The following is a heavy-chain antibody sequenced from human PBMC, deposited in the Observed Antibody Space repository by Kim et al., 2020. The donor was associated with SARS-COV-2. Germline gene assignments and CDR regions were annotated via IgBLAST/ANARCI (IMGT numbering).Heavy chain of an antibody. CDR3: AKDRGPIAVAGIGFDY. CDR1: GFTFDDYA. CDR2: ISWNSGSI. V-gene: IGHV3-9*01. Sequence: GGSLRLSCAASGFTFDDYAMHWVRQAPGKGLEWVSGISWNSGSIGYADSVKGRFTISRDNAKNSLYLQMNSLRAEDTALYYCAKDRGPIAVAGIGFDYWGQGTLVTVSS. D-gene: IGHD6-19*01. J-gene: IGHJ4*02.